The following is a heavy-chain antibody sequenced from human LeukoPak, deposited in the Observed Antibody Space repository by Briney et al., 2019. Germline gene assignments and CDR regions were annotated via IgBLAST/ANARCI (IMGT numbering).Heavy chain of an antibody. CDR1: GDSVSSNSAA. J-gene: IGHJ6*02. CDR2: TYYRSKWYN. Sequence: SQTLSLTCAISGDSVSSNSAAWNWIRQSPSRGLEWLGRTYYRSKWYNDYAVSVESRITINPDTSKNQFSLQLNSVTPEDTAVYYCAKEGRGIAAAGFYYYYGMDVWGQGTTVTVSS. CDR3: AKEGRGIAAAGFYYYYGMDV. V-gene: IGHV6-1*01. D-gene: IGHD6-13*01.